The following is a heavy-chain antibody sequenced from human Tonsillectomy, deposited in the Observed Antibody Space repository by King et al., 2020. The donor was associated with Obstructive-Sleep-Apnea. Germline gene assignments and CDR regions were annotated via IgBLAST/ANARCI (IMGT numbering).Heavy chain of an antibody. CDR2: ISWDSGNI. V-gene: IGHV3-9*01. CDR3: AKGPYGDYVRLYFDY. CDR1: GCTFDDYA. Sequence: VQLVESGGGLVQPGRSLRLSCAASGCTFDDYAMHWVRQAPGKGLEWVSSISWDSGNIAYADSVKGRFTISRDNAKNSLYLQMNSLRGEDTALYYCAKGPYGDYVRLYFDYWGQGTLVTVSS. D-gene: IGHD4-17*01. J-gene: IGHJ4*02.